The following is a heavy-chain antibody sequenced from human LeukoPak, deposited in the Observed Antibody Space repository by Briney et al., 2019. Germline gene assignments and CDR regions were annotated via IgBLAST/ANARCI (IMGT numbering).Heavy chain of an antibody. V-gene: IGHV3-7*01. Sequence: GGSLRLSCAASGFTFSSYWMSWVRQAPGKGLEWVANIKQDGSEKYYVDSVKGRFTISRDNPKNSLYLQMNSLRAEDTAVYYCGRDRSGYYPDYWGQGTLVTVSS. CDR1: GFTFSSYW. CDR2: IKQDGSEK. CDR3: GRDRSGYYPDY. D-gene: IGHD3-22*01. J-gene: IGHJ4*02.